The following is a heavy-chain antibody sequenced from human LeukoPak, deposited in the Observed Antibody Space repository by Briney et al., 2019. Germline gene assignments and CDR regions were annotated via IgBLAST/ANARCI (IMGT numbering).Heavy chain of an antibody. V-gene: IGHV4-59*01. CDR3: ARAPGTKSLDY. J-gene: IGHJ4*02. Sequence: PSETLSLTCTVSGGSISSYYWSWIRQPPGKGLEWIGYIYYSGSTNYNPSLKSRVTISVDTSKNQFSLKLSSVTAADTAVYYCARAPGTKSLDYWGQGTLVTVSS. CDR2: IYYSGST. D-gene: IGHD1-1*01. CDR1: GGSISSYY.